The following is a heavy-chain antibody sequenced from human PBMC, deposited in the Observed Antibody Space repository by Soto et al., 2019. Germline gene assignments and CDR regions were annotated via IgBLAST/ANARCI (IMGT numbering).Heavy chain of an antibody. D-gene: IGHD3-22*01. CDR1: GGTFSSYA. Sequence: ASVKVSCKASGGTFSSYAISWVRQAPGQGLEWMGGIIPIFGTANYAQKFQGRVTITADESTSTAYMELSSLRSEDTAVYYCARDCRDYYDSSGPPLPFRRYYYGMDVWGQGTTVTVSS. V-gene: IGHV1-69*13. CDR3: ARDCRDYYDSSGPPLPFRRYYYGMDV. J-gene: IGHJ6*02. CDR2: IIPIFGTA.